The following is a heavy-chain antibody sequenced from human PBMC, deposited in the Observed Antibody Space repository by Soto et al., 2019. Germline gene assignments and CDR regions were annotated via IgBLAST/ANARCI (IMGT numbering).Heavy chain of an antibody. V-gene: IGHV4-59*01. J-gene: IGHJ4*02. CDR1: SGSISDYN. CDR3: ARGIGLDY. Sequence: QVQLQESGPGLVKPSETLSLTCTVSSGSISDYNWSWIRQPPGKGLEWIGYIQYSGSTIYNPSLKSRVTISVDTSKNQFSLQLNSVTAADTAVYYCARGIGLDYWGQGTLVTVSS. CDR2: IQYSGST.